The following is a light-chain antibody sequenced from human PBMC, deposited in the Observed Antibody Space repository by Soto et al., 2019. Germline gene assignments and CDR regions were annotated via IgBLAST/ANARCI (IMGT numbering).Light chain of an antibody. J-gene: IGLJ1*01. CDR1: SSDVGGYNY. Sequence: QSVLTQPASVSGSPGQSSTISCTGTSSDVGGYNYVSWYQQHPGKAPKLMIYEVSNRPSGVSNRFSGSKSVNTASLTISGLQAEDEADYYCSSYTSSSTYVFGTGTKATV. V-gene: IGLV2-14*01. CDR2: EVS. CDR3: SSYTSSSTYV.